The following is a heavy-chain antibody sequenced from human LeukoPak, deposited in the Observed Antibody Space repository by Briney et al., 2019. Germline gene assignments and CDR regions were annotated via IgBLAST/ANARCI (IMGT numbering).Heavy chain of an antibody. V-gene: IGHV3-30-3*01. Sequence: GGSLRLSCAASGFTFSSYAMHWVRQAQGKGLEWVAVISYDGSNKYYADSVKGRFTISRDNSKNTLYLQMNSLRAEDTAVYYCARDRRGDYGAFDIWGQGTMVTVSS. D-gene: IGHD4-17*01. J-gene: IGHJ3*02. CDR3: ARDRRGDYGAFDI. CDR1: GFTFSSYA. CDR2: ISYDGSNK.